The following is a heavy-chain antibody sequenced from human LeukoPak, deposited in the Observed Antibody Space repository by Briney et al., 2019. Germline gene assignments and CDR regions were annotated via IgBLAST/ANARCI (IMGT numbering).Heavy chain of an antibody. D-gene: IGHD3-10*01. Sequence: GRSLRLSCTASGFTFGDYAMSWVRQAPGKGLEWVGFIRSKAYGGTTEYAASVKGRFTISRGDSKSIAYLQMNSLKTEDTAVYYCTRDTLMVRGVRVFDPWGQGTLVTVSS. J-gene: IGHJ5*02. CDR3: TRDTLMVRGVRVFDP. CDR1: GFTFGDYA. V-gene: IGHV3-49*04. CDR2: IRSKAYGGTT.